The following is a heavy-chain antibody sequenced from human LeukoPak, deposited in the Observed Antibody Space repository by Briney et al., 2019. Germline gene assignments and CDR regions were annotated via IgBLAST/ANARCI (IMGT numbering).Heavy chain of an antibody. CDR2: ISSSSSYI. Sequence: PGGSLRLSCAASGFTFSSYSMNWVRQAPGKGLEWVSSISSSSSYIYYADSVKGRFTISRDNAKNSLYLQMNSRRAEDTAVYYCARDLDAAVAGFDYWGQGPLVTVSS. J-gene: IGHJ4*02. CDR3: ARDLDAAVAGFDY. CDR1: GFTFSSYS. D-gene: IGHD6-19*01. V-gene: IGHV3-21*01.